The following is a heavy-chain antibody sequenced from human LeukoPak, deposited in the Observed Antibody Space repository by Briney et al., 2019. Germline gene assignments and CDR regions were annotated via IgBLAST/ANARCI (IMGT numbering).Heavy chain of an antibody. V-gene: IGHV1-24*01. J-gene: IGHJ3*02. CDR3: ATKRSRRGCHSAFDI. CDR1: GYPLTQLS. CDR2: FDPEDGER. D-gene: IGHD3-10*01. Sequence: ASVKVSCTVSGYPLTQLSMHWGRQAPGKGLEWMGGFDPEDGERIYAQKFQGRVTMTEDTSTDTAYMELSSLRAEDTVVYYCATKRSRRGCHSAFDIWGQGTMVTVSS.